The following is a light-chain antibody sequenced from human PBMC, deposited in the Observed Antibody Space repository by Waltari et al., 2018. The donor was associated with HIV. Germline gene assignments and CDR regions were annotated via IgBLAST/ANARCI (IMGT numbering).Light chain of an antibody. CDR3: AAWTDIMSGWL. V-gene: IGLV1-47*01. Sequence: TQSPSPSGAPGQRVPLTRSPVTSTLARPSIYWYQQVPGTAPKLLIFRGDQRPSGVPDRFSGSKSGASSSLAISGLQSDDEADYYCAAWTDIMSGWLFGGGTKLTVL. CDR1: TSTLARPS. CDR2: RGD. J-gene: IGLJ3*02.